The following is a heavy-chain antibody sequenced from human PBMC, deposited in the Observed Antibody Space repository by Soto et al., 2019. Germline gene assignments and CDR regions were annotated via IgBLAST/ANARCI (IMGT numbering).Heavy chain of an antibody. Sequence: AVGSLKLCSVGYGYSCSSYRMHGARQAPGKGLEWVALISHDGTNKYYLDSVRGRFTVSRDNAKNTLYLQMNSLRAEDTAMYYCTKDLVQKTWSFPGKWGQGNMVTV. J-gene: IGHJ1*01. CDR3: TKDLVQKTWSFPGK. CDR2: ISHDGTNK. D-gene: IGHD2-8*01. V-gene: IGHV3-30*18. CDR1: GYSCSSYR.